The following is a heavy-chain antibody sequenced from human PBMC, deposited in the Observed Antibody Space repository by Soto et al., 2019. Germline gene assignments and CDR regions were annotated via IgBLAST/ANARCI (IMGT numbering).Heavy chain of an antibody. J-gene: IGHJ3*02. CDR1: GFTFTNYP. V-gene: IGHV3-30-3*01. Sequence: QVQLVESGGGVVQPGRSLRLSCAASGFTFTNYPMYWVRQAPGKGLEWVALISCDGSNKYADSVKGRFTISRDNSKNALYLQMTSLRPEATAVYYCARDRAIDDAFDIWGQGTMVTVSS. CDR3: ARDRAIDDAFDI. CDR2: ISCDGSNK.